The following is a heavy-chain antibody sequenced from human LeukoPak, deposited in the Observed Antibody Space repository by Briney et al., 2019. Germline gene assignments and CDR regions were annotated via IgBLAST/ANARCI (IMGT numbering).Heavy chain of an antibody. CDR3: ARKLRTNYYFDY. D-gene: IGHD1-26*01. CDR2: IIPIFGTA. V-gene: IGHV1-69*01. CDR1: GGTFSSYA. J-gene: IGHJ4*02. Sequence: ASVKVSCKASGGTFSSYAISWVRQAPGQGLEWMGGIIPIFGTANYAQKFQGRVTITADESTSTAYMELSSLRSEDTAVYYCARKLRTNYYFDYWGRGTLVTVSS.